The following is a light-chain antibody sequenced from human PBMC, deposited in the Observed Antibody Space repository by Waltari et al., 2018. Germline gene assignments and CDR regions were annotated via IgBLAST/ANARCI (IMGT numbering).Light chain of an antibody. CDR3: QQYYSYPVT. V-gene: IGKV1-16*02. CDR2: AAY. J-gene: IGKJ3*01. CDR1: KGIGNY. Sequence: DIQMTQSPSSLSPSVGDRVTITCRASKGIGNYLAWFQQEPGNAPKSLIYAAYSLQSGVPSKFSASGSGTDFTLTISSLQPEDFATYYCQQYYSYPVTFGPVSKVEI.